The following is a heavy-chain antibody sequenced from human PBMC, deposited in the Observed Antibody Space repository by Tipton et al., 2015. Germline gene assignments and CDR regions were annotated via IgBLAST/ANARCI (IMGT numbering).Heavy chain of an antibody. CDR3: AKDQWFDP. V-gene: IGHV3-30*18. CDR2: LSYDGSDK. CDR1: GFTFTTYG. J-gene: IGHJ5*02. Sequence: SLRLSCATSGFTFTTYGMHWVRQAPGKGLEWVALLSYDGSDKYYADSVKGRFTISRDNSKNTLYLQMNSLRAEDTAVYYCAKDQWFDPWGQGTLVTVSS.